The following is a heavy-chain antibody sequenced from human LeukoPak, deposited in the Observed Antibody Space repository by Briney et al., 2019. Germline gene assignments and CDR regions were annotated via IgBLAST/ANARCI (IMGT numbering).Heavy chain of an antibody. CDR1: GYTFSSHG. CDR3: ARRASSTSFLDAFDI. D-gene: IGHD2-2*01. Sequence: ASVKVSCKASGYTFSSHGISWVRQAPGQGLEWMGWISAYNGNTNYAQKFQGRVTMTTDTSTSTAYMELRSLRSDDTAVYYCARRASSTSFLDAFDIWGQGQWSPSLQ. CDR2: ISAYNGNT. J-gene: IGHJ3*02. V-gene: IGHV1-18*01.